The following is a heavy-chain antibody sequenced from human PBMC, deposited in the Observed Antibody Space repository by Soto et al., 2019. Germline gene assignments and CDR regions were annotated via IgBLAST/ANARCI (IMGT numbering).Heavy chain of an antibody. CDR2: IYYSGST. CDR3: ARLGIVVVPAATPEYYYYGMDV. Sequence: SETLSLTCTVSGGSIGSSSYYWGWIRQPPGKGLEWIGSIYYSGSTYYNPSLKSRVTISVDTSKNQFSLKLSSVTAADTAVYYCARLGIVVVPAATPEYYYYGMDVWGQGTTVTVSS. V-gene: IGHV4-39*01. D-gene: IGHD2-2*01. J-gene: IGHJ6*02. CDR1: GGSIGSSSYY.